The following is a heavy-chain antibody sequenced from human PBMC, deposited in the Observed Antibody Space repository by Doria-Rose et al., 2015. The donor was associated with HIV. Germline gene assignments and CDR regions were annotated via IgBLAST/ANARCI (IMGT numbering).Heavy chain of an antibody. Sequence: VYGGSFNAYYWTWIRQPPGKGLEWIGEINHLEDTSYNPSLNSRVTISIDTSKNQFSLNLTSVTAADTAVYYCARSGGRITDYWGQGTLVTVSS. CDR1: GGSFNAYY. V-gene: IGHV4-34*01. CDR2: INHLEDT. J-gene: IGHJ4*02. CDR3: ARSGGRITDY.